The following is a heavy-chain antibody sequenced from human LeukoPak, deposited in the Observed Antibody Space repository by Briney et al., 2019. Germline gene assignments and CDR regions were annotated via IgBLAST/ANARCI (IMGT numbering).Heavy chain of an antibody. Sequence: GGSLRLSCAASGFTASSNYMSWVRQAPGKGLEWVSVIYSGGSTYYADSVKGRFTISRDNSKNTLYLQMNSLRAEDTAVYYCARQRYSSSWYLDYWGQGTLVTVSS. CDR3: ARQRYSSSWYLDY. V-gene: IGHV3-66*04. J-gene: IGHJ4*02. CDR1: GFTASSNY. D-gene: IGHD6-13*01. CDR2: IYSGGST.